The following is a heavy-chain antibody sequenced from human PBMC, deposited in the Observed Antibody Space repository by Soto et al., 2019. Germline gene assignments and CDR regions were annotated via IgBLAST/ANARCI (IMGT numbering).Heavy chain of an antibody. CDR1: GFTFSSYW. CDR3: ARHEYYYDPFGY. J-gene: IGHJ4*02. CDR2: INSDGSST. D-gene: IGHD3-22*01. Sequence: GGSLRLSCAASGFTFSSYWMHWVRQAPGKGLVWVSRINSDGSSTSYADSVKGRFTISRDNAKNTLYLQMNSLRAEDTAVYYCARHEYYYDPFGYWGQGTLVTAPQ. V-gene: IGHV3-74*01.